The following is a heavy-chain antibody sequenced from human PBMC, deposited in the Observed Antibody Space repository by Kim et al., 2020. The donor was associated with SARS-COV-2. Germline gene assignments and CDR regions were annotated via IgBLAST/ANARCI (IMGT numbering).Heavy chain of an antibody. D-gene: IGHD3-10*01. Sequence: SETLSLTCTVSGYSISSGYYWGWIRQPPGKGLEWIGSIYHSGSTYYNPSLKSRVTISVDTSKNQFSLKLSSVTAADTAVYYCARESITMVRGVLFYYGMDVWGQGTTVTVSS. CDR3: ARESITMVRGVLFYYGMDV. CDR2: IYHSGST. CDR1: GYSISSGYY. V-gene: IGHV4-38-2*02. J-gene: IGHJ6*02.